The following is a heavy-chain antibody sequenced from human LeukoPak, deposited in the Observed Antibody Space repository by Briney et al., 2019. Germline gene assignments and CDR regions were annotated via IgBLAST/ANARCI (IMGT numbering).Heavy chain of an antibody. CDR2: INWYGGST. CDR1: GFTFDDYG. J-gene: IGHJ4*02. Sequence: PGGSLRLSCAASGFTFDDYGMSWVRQVPGKGLEWVSGINWYGGSTGYADSVKGRFTISRDIGQHTLYLQMTRLEQTEAAVHYCARVLNWIDPALFDYWGQGTLVTVSS. V-gene: IGHV3-20*04. D-gene: IGHD1-1*01. CDR3: ARVLNWIDPALFDY.